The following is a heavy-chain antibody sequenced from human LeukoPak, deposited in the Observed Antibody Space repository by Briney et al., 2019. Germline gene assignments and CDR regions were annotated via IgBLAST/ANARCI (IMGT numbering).Heavy chain of an antibody. CDR2: ISAYNGNT. CDR1: GYTFTSYG. V-gene: IGHV1-18*01. J-gene: IGHJ4*02. D-gene: IGHD1-26*01. Sequence: EASVKVSCKASGYTFTSYGISWVRQAPGQGLEWVGWISAYNGNTNYAQKLQGRVTMTTDTSTSTAYMELRSLRSDDTAVYYCARDWELLNLDYWGQGTLVTVSS. CDR3: ARDWELLNLDY.